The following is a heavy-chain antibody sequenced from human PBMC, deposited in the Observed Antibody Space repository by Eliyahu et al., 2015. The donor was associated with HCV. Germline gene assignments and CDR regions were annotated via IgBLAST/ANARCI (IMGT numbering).Heavy chain of an antibody. Sequence: QVQLQQWGAGLLKPSETLSLTCAVYGGSFSGYYWSWIRQPPGKGLEWIGEINHSGSTNYNPSLKSRVTISVDTSKNQFSLKLSSVTAADTAVYYCARVRKTYYDILTGYYRRGDYYYYMDVWGKGTTVTVSS. CDR1: GGSFSGYY. V-gene: IGHV4-34*01. CDR2: INHSGST. J-gene: IGHJ6*03. D-gene: IGHD3-9*01. CDR3: ARVRKTYYDILTGYYRRGDYYYYMDV.